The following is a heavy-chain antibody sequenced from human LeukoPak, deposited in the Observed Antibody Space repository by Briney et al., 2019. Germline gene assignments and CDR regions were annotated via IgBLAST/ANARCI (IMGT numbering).Heavy chain of an antibody. CDR3: ARAAARPDYYYGMDV. CDR2: INHSGST. J-gene: IGHJ6*02. D-gene: IGHD6-6*01. Sequence: SETLSLTCAVYGGTFSGYYWSWIRQPPGKGLEWIGEINHSGSTNYNPSLKSRVTISVDTSKNQFSLKLSSVTAADTAVYYCARAAARPDYYYGMDVWGQGTTVTVSS. CDR1: GGTFSGYY. V-gene: IGHV4-34*01.